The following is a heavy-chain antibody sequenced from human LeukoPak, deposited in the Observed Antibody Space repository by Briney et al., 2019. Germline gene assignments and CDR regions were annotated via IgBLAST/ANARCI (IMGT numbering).Heavy chain of an antibody. CDR2: VSYSGNT. CDR1: GGSISGHF. V-gene: IGHV4-59*11. D-gene: IGHD1-26*01. Sequence: SETLSLTCTVSGGSISGHFWSWIRQPPGKGLEWIGFVSYSGNTNYNPSFNGRVTISLDTSKSQFSLSLNSMTAPDTAVYFCARGGASSRYFGYWGQGTLVTVSS. J-gene: IGHJ4*02. CDR3: ARGGASSRYFGY.